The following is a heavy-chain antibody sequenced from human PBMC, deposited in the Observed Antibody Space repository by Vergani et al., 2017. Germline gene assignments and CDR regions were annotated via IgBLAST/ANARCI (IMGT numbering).Heavy chain of an antibody. J-gene: IGHJ5*01. Sequence: QLQLQESGPGLVKPSATLSLTCSVSGASIRSSNYYWGWIRQPPGKGLEWIASIYYSGSTYYNPSLKSRVTISVDTSKNQLSLKLSAVTAADTAVYFCARHATVEWLVKLGSCDSGGQGILVTVSS. CDR1: GASIRSSNYY. D-gene: IGHD6-19*01. V-gene: IGHV4-39*01. CDR2: IYYSGST. CDR3: ARHATVEWLVKLGSCDS.